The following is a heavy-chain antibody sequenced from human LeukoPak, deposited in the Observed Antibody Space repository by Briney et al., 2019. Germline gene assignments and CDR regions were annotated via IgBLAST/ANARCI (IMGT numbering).Heavy chain of an antibody. V-gene: IGHV4-4*07. D-gene: IGHD3-10*01. CDR3: AKSNGYGLVDI. J-gene: IGHJ3*02. CDR1: GGSISSYY. Sequence: SETLSLTCTVSGGSISSYYWSWIRQPPGKGLEWIGRIYSSGSTNYNPSLKSRVTISLDTSRNQFSLKLTSVTAADTAVYYCAKSNGYGLVDIWGQGTMVTVSS. CDR2: IYSSGST.